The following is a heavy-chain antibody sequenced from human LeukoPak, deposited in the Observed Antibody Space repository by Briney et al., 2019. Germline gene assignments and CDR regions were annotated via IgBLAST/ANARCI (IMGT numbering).Heavy chain of an antibody. Sequence: GGSLRLSCAASGFTFSSFWMSWVRQAPGKGLEWVAHIKEDGSMESYVDSVKGRFTISRDNAKSSVYLQMNSLRAEDTAVYYCARVVTWFDPWGQGSVVTVSS. CDR1: GFTFSSFW. V-gene: IGHV3-7*04. CDR3: ARVVTWFDP. J-gene: IGHJ5*02. CDR2: IKEDGSME.